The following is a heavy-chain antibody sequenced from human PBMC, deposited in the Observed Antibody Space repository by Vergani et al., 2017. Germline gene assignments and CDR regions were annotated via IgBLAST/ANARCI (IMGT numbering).Heavy chain of an antibody. CDR1: GYTFTGYY. V-gene: IGHV1-2*02. J-gene: IGHJ4*02. Sequence: QVQLVQSGAEVKKPGASVKVSCKASGYTFTGYYMHWVRQAPGQGLEWMGWINPNSGGTNYAQKFQGRVTMTRDTSISTAYMELSRLRSDDTAVYYCARALRITILELPKPFDYWGQGTLVTVSS. CDR2: INPNSGGT. D-gene: IGHD3-3*01. CDR3: ARALRITILELPKPFDY.